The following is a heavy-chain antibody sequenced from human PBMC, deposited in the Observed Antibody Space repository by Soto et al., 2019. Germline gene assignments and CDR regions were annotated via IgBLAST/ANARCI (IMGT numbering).Heavy chain of an antibody. Sequence: GGSLRLSCAASGFTVSSSQMTWVRQAPGKALEWVSVIFIGGTTQYAVSVKGRFTISRDNAKNSLYLQMNSLRDEDTAVYYCASYGYCISTSCSGMDVWGQGTTVTVSS. CDR2: IFIGGTT. V-gene: IGHV3-53*01. CDR1: GFTVSSSQ. CDR3: ASYGYCISTSCSGMDV. J-gene: IGHJ6*02. D-gene: IGHD2-2*01.